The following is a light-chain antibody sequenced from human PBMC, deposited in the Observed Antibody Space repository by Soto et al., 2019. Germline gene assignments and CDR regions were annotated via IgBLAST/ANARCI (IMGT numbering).Light chain of an antibody. CDR3: QQYSSYPT. J-gene: IGKJ4*01. CDR1: QDIGMW. V-gene: IGKV1D-16*01. Sequence: DIQMTQSPSSLSASVGDRVIITCRASQDIGMWLAWYQQKPGKAPKSLIYAASSLQSRVPSRFTGSGSATDFTLTIRNLQAEDLATYYCQQYSSYPTFGGGTKVEIK. CDR2: AAS.